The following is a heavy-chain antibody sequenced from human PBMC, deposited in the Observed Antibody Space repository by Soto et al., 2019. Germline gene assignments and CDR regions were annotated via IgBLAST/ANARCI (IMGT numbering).Heavy chain of an antibody. CDR3: AKRYDSSVRRDY. J-gene: IGHJ4*02. V-gene: IGHV3-23*01. Sequence: VSLRVSCAASGFTFIDYAMSCVRQAPGKGLEWVSAISGSGGSTYYADSVKGRFTISRDNSKNTLYLQMNSLRAEDTAVYYCAKRYDSSVRRDYWGQGTLVTVSS. D-gene: IGHD3-22*01. CDR2: ISGSGGST. CDR1: GFTFIDYA.